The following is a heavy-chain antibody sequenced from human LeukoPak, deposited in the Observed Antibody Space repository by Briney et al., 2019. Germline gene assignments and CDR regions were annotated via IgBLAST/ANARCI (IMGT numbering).Heavy chain of an antibody. CDR2: VSSRSTYI. CDR3: ARGIQLWYTDY. J-gene: IGHJ4*02. CDR1: GFTFCSYT. Sequence: GGSLRLSCAASGFTFCSYTMNWVRQAPGKGLEWVSSVSSRSTYIYYADSVKGRFTISRDNVKNSMYLQMNSLRAEDTAVYYCARGIQLWYTDYWGQGTLVTVSS. D-gene: IGHD5-18*01. V-gene: IGHV3-21*01.